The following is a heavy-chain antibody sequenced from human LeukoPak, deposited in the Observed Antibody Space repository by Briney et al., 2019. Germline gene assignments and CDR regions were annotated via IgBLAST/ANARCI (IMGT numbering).Heavy chain of an antibody. CDR1: GFTFSSYA. Sequence: GGSLRLSCAASGFTFSSYAMSWVRQAPGKGLGWVSAISGSGGSPYYADSVKGRFTISRDNSKNTLYLQMNSLRAEDTAVYYCAKGPLWFGELFGGTDYWGQGTLVTVSS. D-gene: IGHD3-10*01. V-gene: IGHV3-23*01. CDR3: AKGPLWFGELFGGTDY. J-gene: IGHJ4*02. CDR2: ISGSGGSP.